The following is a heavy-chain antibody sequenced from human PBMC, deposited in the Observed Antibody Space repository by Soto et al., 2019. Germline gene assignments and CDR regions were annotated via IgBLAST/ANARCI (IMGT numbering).Heavy chain of an antibody. Sequence: SVKVSCKASGGTFSSYAISWVRQAPGQGLEWMGGIIPIFGTATYAQKYQGRVTITADESTSTAYMELSSLRSEDTAVYYCARDRRFDYGDYEDYWGQGTLVTVSS. J-gene: IGHJ4*02. CDR2: IIPIFGTA. CDR3: ARDRRFDYGDYEDY. D-gene: IGHD4-17*01. V-gene: IGHV1-69*13. CDR1: GGTFSSYA.